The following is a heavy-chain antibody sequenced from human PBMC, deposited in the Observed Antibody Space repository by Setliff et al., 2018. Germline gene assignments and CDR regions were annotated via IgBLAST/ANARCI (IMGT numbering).Heavy chain of an antibody. CDR1: GGSFSGYY. J-gene: IGHJ6*03. V-gene: IGHV4-34*01. CDR2: INHSGST. D-gene: IGHD2-2*01. Sequence: SETLSLTCAVYGGSFSGYYWSWIRQPPGKGLEWIGEINHSGSTNYNPSLKSRVTISVDTSKNQFSLKVTSVTAADTAVYYCTRHAGRENQLPHTYYYYTDVWGKGATVTVSS. CDR3: TRHAGRENQLPHTYYYYTDV.